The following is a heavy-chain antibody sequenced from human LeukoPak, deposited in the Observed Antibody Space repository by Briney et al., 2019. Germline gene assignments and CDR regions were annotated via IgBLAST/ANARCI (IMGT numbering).Heavy chain of an antibody. CDR3: ARGTQADIVVVPAAIRLFDY. CDR1: GFIFSTYW. CDR2: INSDGSTT. V-gene: IGHV3-74*01. Sequence: PGGSLRLSCAASGFIFSTYWMHWVRQAPGKGPVWLSRINSDGSTTNYADSVKGRFTISRDNSKNTLYLQMNSLRAEDTAVYYCARGTQADIVVVPAAIRLFDYWGQGTLVTVSS. D-gene: IGHD2-2*02. J-gene: IGHJ4*02.